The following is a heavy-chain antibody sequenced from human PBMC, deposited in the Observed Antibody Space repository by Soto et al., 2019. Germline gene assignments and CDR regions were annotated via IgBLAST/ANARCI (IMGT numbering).Heavy chain of an antibody. J-gene: IGHJ5*02. CDR3: AHSTCYYDSSERLKLDWFDP. CDR1: GFSLSTSAVG. Sequence: QITLKESGPTLVKPTQTLTLTCTFSGFSLSTSAVGVGWIRQPPGKALKWLALIYWDDDKRYSPSLKSRLTITKVTSKNQVVVTMSNMDPVDTATYYCAHSTCYYDSSERLKLDWFDPWGQGTLVTVSS. V-gene: IGHV2-5*02. D-gene: IGHD3-22*01. CDR2: IYWDDDK.